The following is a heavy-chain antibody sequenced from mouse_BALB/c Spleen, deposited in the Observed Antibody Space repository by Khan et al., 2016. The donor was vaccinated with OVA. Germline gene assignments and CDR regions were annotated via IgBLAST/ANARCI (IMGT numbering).Heavy chain of an antibody. CDR1: GFSLTSYG. V-gene: IGHV2-3*01. D-gene: IGHD1-2*01. Sequence: QMQLEESGPGLVAPSQSLSITCTVSGFSLTSYGVNWIRQPPGKGLEWLGVIWGDGNTNYHSALISRLSISKDNSKSQVFLKLNSLQTDDTATYYCARFITTAYAMDSWGQGTSVTVSS. J-gene: IGHJ4*01. CDR2: IWGDGNT. CDR3: ARFITTAYAMDS.